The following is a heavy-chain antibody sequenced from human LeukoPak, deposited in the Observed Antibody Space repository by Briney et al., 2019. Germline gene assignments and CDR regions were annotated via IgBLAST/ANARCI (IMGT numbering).Heavy chain of an antibody. D-gene: IGHD2-2*01. CDR1: GGSFSGYY. Sequence: PSETLSLTCAVYGGSFSGYYWSWIRQPPGKGLEWLGEIIHSGSTNYNPSLKSRVTISVDTPKNQFSLKLSSVTAADTAVYYCARVRSIVVVPANTRFDYWGQGTLVTVSS. V-gene: IGHV4-34*12. CDR3: ARVRSIVVVPANTRFDY. J-gene: IGHJ4*02. CDR2: IIHSGST.